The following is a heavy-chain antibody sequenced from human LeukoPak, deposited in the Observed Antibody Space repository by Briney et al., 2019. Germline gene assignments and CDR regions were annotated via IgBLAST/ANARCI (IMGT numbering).Heavy chain of an antibody. Sequence: PGGSLRLSCAASGFTFSSYGMHWVRRAPGKGLEWVATIWYDGSNKYYADSVKGRFTISRDNSKNTLSLQMNSLRAEDKAVYYCARDRRNGDEGCDYWGQGTLVTVSS. CDR2: IWYDGSNK. V-gene: IGHV3-33*01. D-gene: IGHD1-1*01. CDR1: GFTFSSYG. J-gene: IGHJ4*02. CDR3: ARDRRNGDEGCDY.